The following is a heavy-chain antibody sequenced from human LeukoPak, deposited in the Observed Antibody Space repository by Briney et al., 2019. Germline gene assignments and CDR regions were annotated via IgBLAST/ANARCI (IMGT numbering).Heavy chain of an antibody. CDR1: GFTFSTYA. J-gene: IGHJ4*02. Sequence: SGGSLRLSCAASGFTFSTYAMHWVRQAPGKGLKWVALIWYDGTNKYYADSVKGRFTVSRDSSKNTVYLQMNSLRVEDTAVYYCARAFWVDTAMVPDYWGQGTLVTVSS. D-gene: IGHD5-18*01. CDR2: IWYDGTNK. CDR3: ARAFWVDTAMVPDY. V-gene: IGHV3-33*01.